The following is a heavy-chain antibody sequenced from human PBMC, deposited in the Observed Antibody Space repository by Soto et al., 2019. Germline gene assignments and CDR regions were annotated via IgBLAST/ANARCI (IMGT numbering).Heavy chain of an antibody. Sequence: PSETLSLTCTVSGGSISSGDYYWSWIRQPPGKGLEWIGYIYYSGSTYYNPSLKSRVTISVDTSKNQFSLKLSSVTAADTAVYYCARGLGISKYYFDYWGQATLVTVSS. CDR1: GGSISSGDYY. CDR2: IYYSGST. CDR3: ARGLGISKYYFDY. J-gene: IGHJ4*02. D-gene: IGHD6-13*01. V-gene: IGHV4-30-4*01.